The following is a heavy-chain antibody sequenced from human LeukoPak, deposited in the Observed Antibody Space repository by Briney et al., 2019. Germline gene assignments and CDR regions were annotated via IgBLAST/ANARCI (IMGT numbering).Heavy chain of an antibody. J-gene: IGHJ4*02. D-gene: IGHD2-15*01. CDR2: IYYSGST. Sequence: SETLSLTCTVSGGSISSYYWSWIRQPPGKGLEWIGYIYYSGSTNYNPSLKSRVTISVDTSKNQFSLKLSSVTAADTAVYYCASEKRGYCSGGSCSYYFDYWGQGTLVTVSS. CDR3: ASEKRGYCSGGSCSYYFDY. CDR1: GGSISSYY. V-gene: IGHV4-59*01.